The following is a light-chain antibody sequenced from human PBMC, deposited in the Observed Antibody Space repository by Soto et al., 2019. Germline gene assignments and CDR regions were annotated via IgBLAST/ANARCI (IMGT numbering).Light chain of an antibody. V-gene: IGKV1-5*01. J-gene: IGKJ2*01. CDR1: QSISFW. CDR3: QHYSSYPMYT. CDR2: DAS. Sequence: DIQMTQSPSSLSASLGDRVTITCRASQSISFWLAWYQQKPGKAPKLLIYDASRLERGVPSRFSGSGSGTDFTLTISSRQPDDSATYYCQHYSSYPMYTFGQGTKLEIK.